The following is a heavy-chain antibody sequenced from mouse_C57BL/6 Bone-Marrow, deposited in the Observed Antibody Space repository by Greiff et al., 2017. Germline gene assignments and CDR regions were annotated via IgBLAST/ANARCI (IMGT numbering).Heavy chain of an antibody. D-gene: IGHD2-3*01. CDR3: AGDGPYYFDY. V-gene: IGHV1-42*01. CDR1: GYSFTGYY. CDR2: INPSTGGT. J-gene: IGHJ2*01. Sequence: VQLQQSGPELVKPGASVKISCKASGYSFTGYYMNWVKQSPEKSLEWIGEINPSTGGTTYNQKFKAKATLTVDKSSSTAYMQLKSLTSEDSAVYYCAGDGPYYFDYWGQGTTLTVSS.